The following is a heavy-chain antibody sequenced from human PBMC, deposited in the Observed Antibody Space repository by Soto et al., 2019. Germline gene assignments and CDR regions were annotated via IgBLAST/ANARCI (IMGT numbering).Heavy chain of an antibody. D-gene: IGHD6-13*01. CDR2: INPNSGGT. CDR1: GYTFTGYY. V-gene: IGHV1-2*02. J-gene: IGHJ6*02. Sequence: SVKFSCKASGYTFTGYYMHWVRQAPGQGLEWMGWINPNSGGTNYAQKFQGRVTMTRDTSISTAYMELSRLRSDDTAVYYCARVFYSSSYYYYGMDVWGQGTTVTVSS. CDR3: ARVFYSSSYYYYGMDV.